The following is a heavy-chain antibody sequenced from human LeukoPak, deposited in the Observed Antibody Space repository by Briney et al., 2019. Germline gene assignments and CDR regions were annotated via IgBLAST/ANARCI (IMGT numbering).Heavy chain of an antibody. CDR3: ARIGYYYDAFDI. D-gene: IGHD3-10*01. J-gene: IGHJ3*02. CDR2: IDWDDDK. V-gene: IGHV2-70*04. Sequence: SGPTLVNPTQTLTLTCTFSGFSLSTSGMRVSWIRQPPGKALEWLSRIDWDDDKFYSTSLKTRLTTSKDTSKNQVVLTMTNLDPVDAATYYCARIGYYYDAFDIWGQGTMVTVSS. CDR1: GFSLSTSGMR.